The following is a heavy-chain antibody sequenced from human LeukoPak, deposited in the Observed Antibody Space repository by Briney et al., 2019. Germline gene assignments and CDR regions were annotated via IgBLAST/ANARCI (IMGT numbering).Heavy chain of an antibody. V-gene: IGHV3-7*01. CDR3: AREDGYYVYYYMDV. D-gene: IGHD3-22*01. CDR2: IKQDGSEK. Sequence: GGSLRLSCAASGFTFDDYGMSWVRQAPGKGLEWVANIKQDGSEKYYVDSVKGRFTISRDNAKNSLYLQMNSLRAEDTAVYYCAREDGYYVYYYMDVWGKGTTVTVSS. CDR1: GFTFDDYG. J-gene: IGHJ6*03.